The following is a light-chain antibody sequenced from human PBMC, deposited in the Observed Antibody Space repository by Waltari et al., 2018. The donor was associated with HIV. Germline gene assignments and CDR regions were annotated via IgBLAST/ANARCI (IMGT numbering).Light chain of an antibody. CDR2: AES. CDR1: ENIRDA. J-gene: IGKJ2*01. Sequence: MTQSPVSLSVFVADRVTVTCRASENIRDALHWYLQKPGEAPKLLISAESSLQGGVPSRFSGSGSGTDFTVTISSLQREDVATYFCQQSFRTPYTFGQGTKLEI. V-gene: IGKV1-39*01. CDR3: QQSFRTPYT.